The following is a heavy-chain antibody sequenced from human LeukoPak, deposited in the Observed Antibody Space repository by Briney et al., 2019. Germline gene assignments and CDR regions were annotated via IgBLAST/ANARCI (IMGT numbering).Heavy chain of an antibody. D-gene: IGHD3-3*01. Sequence: ASVRASCKASGYTFTSYDINGVRQATGQGLEWMGWMNPNRGKTGYAQKFQGGATMTRNTSISTAYMELSSLRSEDTAVYYCARTHYDFWSGPTPRMDVWGKGTTVTVPS. CDR2: MNPNRGKT. CDR1: GYTFTSYD. CDR3: ARTHYDFWSGPTPRMDV. J-gene: IGHJ6*04. V-gene: IGHV1-8*01.